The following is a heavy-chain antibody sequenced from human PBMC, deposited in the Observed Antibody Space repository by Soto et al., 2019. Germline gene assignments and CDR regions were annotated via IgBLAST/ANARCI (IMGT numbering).Heavy chain of an antibody. CDR2: IYYSGST. D-gene: IGHD6-13*01. Sequence: QVQLQESGPGLVKPSQTLSLTCTVSGGSISSGDYYWSWIRQPPGKGLEWIGYIYYSGSTYYNPSLKSRVSISVXXSKNQFSLKLSSVTAADTAVYYCARERPDGSRLDPWGQGTLVTVSS. CDR1: GGSISSGDYY. CDR3: ARERPDGSRLDP. V-gene: IGHV4-30-4*01. J-gene: IGHJ5*02.